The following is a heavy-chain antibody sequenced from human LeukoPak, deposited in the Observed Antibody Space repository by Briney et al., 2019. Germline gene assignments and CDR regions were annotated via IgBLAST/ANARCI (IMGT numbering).Heavy chain of an antibody. J-gene: IGHJ4*02. CDR1: GGSISSSSYY. CDR3: AREVVVVGATPDY. Sequence: PSETLSLTCTVSGGSISSSSYYWGWIRQPPGKGLEWIGSIYYSGSTYYNPSLKSRVTISVDTSKNQFSLKLSSVTAADTAVYYCAREVVVVGATPDYWGQGTLVTVSS. D-gene: IGHD1-26*01. CDR2: IYYSGST. V-gene: IGHV4-39*07.